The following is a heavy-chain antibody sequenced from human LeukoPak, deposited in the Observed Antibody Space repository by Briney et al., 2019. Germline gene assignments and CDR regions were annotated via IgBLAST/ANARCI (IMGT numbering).Heavy chain of an antibody. V-gene: IGHV4-34*01. D-gene: IGHD5-18*01. J-gene: IGHJ6*02. Sequence: SETLSLTCAVYGGSFSGYYWSWIRQPPGKGLEWIGEINHSGSTNYNPSLKSRVTISVDTSKNQFSLKLSSVTAADTAVYYCAREQRGYIYGYDYYYYDMDVWGQGTTVTVSS. CDR1: GGSFSGYY. CDR3: AREQRGYIYGYDYYYYDMDV. CDR2: INHSGST.